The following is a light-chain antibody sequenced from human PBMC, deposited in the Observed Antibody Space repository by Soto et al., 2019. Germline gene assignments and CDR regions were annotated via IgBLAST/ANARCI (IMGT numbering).Light chain of an antibody. Sequence: IQMTQSPSTLSASVGGGVTITCRASQRISTWLAWYPQKPGKAPKLLLSDASSLETGVPSRFSGSGSGTEFTLTINSLQPDDFATYYCQQYKSYWTFGQGTKVDIK. CDR3: QQYKSYWT. CDR1: QRISTW. CDR2: DAS. J-gene: IGKJ1*01. V-gene: IGKV1-5*01.